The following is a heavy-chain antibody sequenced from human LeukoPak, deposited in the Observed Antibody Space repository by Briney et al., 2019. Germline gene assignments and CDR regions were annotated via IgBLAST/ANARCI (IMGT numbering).Heavy chain of an antibody. CDR1: GGTFSSYA. D-gene: IGHD4-11*01. CDR3: ARGNDYRKGPPSYYYYMDV. J-gene: IGHJ6*03. Sequence: GASVKVSCKASGGTFSSYAISWVRQAPGQGLEWMGGIIPIFGTANYAQKFQGRVTITTDESTSTAYMELSSLRSEDTAVYYCARGNDYRKGPPSYYYYMDVWGKGTTVTVSS. CDR2: IIPIFGTA. V-gene: IGHV1-69*05.